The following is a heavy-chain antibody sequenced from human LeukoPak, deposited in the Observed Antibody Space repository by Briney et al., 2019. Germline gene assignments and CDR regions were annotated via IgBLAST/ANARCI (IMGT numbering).Heavy chain of an antibody. J-gene: IGHJ4*02. CDR3: AKDTSIGRYCTNGVCSPFDY. Sequence: GGSLRLSCAASGFTFSNYAMNWVRQAPGKGLEWVSGISGSGGSTYYSDSVKGRFTISRDNSENTLHLQMNSLRAEDTALYYCAKDTSIGRYCTNGVCSPFDYWGQGTLVTVSS. CDR2: ISGSGGST. CDR1: GFTFSNYA. D-gene: IGHD2-8*01. V-gene: IGHV3-23*01.